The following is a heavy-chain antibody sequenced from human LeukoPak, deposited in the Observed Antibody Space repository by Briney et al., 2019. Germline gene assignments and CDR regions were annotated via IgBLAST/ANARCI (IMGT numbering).Heavy chain of an antibody. D-gene: IGHD3-22*01. J-gene: IGHJ3*02. CDR3: AKDFPYYYDSSGYYRDAFDI. Sequence: PGGSLRLSCAASGFTFSSYWLSGVRQAPGKGGEWVANIKQDGSEKYYVDSVKGRFTISRDNAKNSLYLQMNSLRAEDTAVYYCAKDFPYYYDSSGYYRDAFDIWGQGTMVTVS. V-gene: IGHV3-7*03. CDR2: IKQDGSEK. CDR1: GFTFSSYW.